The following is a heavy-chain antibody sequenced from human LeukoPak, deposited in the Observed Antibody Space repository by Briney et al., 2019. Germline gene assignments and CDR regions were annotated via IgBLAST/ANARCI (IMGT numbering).Heavy chain of an antibody. D-gene: IGHD3-3*01. CDR2: ISAYNGNT. CDR1: GYTFTSYG. CDR3: ARDHYDFWSGYPIQYYFDY. J-gene: IGHJ4*02. V-gene: IGHV1-18*01. Sequence: ASVKVSCKASGYTFTSYGISWVRQAPGQGLEWMGWISAYNGNTNYAQKLQGRVTMTTDTSTSTAYMELRSLRSDDTAVYYCARDHYDFWSGYPIQYYFDYWGQATLVTVSS.